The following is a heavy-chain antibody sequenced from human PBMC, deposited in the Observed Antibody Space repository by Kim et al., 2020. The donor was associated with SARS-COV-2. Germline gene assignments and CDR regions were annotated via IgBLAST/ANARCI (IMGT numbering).Heavy chain of an antibody. CDR3: ARGMGYSYGLLYYGMDV. CDR1: GYTFTSYD. V-gene: IGHV1-8*01. CDR2: MNPNSGIT. Sequence: ASVKVSCKASGYTFTSYDINWVRQATGQGLEWMGWMNPNSGITGYAQKFQGRVTMTRNTSISTAYMELSSLRSEDTAVYYCARGMGYSYGLLYYGMDVWGQGTTVTVSS. J-gene: IGHJ6*02. D-gene: IGHD5-18*01.